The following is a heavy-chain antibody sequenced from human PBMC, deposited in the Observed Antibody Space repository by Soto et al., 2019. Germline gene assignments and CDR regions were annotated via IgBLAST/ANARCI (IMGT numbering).Heavy chain of an antibody. Sequence: SETLSLTCTVSGGSISSGDYYWSWIRQPPGKGLEWIGYIYYSGSTYYNPSLKSRVTISVDTSKNQFSLKLSSVTAADTAVYYCARETYSSSWRQYYYYGMDVWGQGTTVTVS. D-gene: IGHD6-13*01. V-gene: IGHV4-30-4*01. CDR3: ARETYSSSWRQYYYYGMDV. CDR1: GGSISSGDYY. CDR2: IYYSGST. J-gene: IGHJ6*02.